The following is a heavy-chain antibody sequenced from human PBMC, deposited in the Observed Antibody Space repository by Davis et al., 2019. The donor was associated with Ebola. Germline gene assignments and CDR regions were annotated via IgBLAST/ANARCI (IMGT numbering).Heavy chain of an antibody. D-gene: IGHD3-22*01. J-gene: IGHJ3*02. CDR2: IIPILGIA. V-gene: IGHV1-69*02. Sequence: SVKVSCKASGGTFSSYTISWVRQAPGQGLEWMGRIIPILGIANYAQKFQGRVTITADKSTSTAYMELSSLRSEDTAVYYCARWNRYYYDSSGEDAFDIWGQGTMVTVSS. CDR3: ARWNRYYYDSSGEDAFDI. CDR1: GGTFSSYT.